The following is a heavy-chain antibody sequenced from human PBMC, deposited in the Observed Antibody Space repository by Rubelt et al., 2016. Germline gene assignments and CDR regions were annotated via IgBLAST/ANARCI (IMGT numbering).Heavy chain of an antibody. CDR1: GYTLTELS. J-gene: IGHJ4*02. D-gene: IGHD5-18*01. Sequence: QVQLVQSGAEVKKPGASVKVSCKVSGYTLTELSMHWVRQAPGKGLEWMGIINPSGGSTSYAQKFQGRATMTRDTSTSTVYMELSRLRSEDTAVYYCARTEGYSYGYWDYWGQGTLVTVSS. V-gene: IGHV1-46*01. CDR2: INPSGGST. CDR3: ARTEGYSYGYWDY.